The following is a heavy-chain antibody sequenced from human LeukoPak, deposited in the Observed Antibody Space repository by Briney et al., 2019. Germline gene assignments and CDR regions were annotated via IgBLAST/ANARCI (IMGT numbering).Heavy chain of an antibody. CDR3: ARDPPMGYDSSGPHYYYGMDV. CDR1: GGTFSSYA. J-gene: IGHJ6*02. CDR2: IIPILGIA. V-gene: IGHV1-69*04. Sequence: PRASVKVSCKASGGTFSSYAISWVRQAPGQGLEWMGRIIPILGIANYAQKFQGRVTITADKSTSTAYMELSSLRSEDTAVYYRARDPPMGYDSSGPHYYYGMDVWGQGTTVTVSS. D-gene: IGHD3-22*01.